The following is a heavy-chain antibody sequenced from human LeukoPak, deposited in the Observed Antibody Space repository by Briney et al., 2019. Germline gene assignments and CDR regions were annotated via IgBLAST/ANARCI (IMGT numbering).Heavy chain of an antibody. D-gene: IGHD1-20*01. CDR1: GYTFTSYY. CDR3: AVRVLTGSDGYDAFDI. Sequence: SVTVPCKASGYTFTSYYMHWLRQAPAQGLEWVGIINPNGGCTSHAQKFQGRVTMTRDMPTRTVYMELSSLRSEDTAVYYCAVRVLTGSDGYDAFDIWGQGTMVTVSS. J-gene: IGHJ3*02. CDR2: INPNGGCT. V-gene: IGHV1-46*01.